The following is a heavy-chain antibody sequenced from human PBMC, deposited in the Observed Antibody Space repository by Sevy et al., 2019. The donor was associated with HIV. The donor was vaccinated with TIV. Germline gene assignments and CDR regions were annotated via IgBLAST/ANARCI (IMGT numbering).Heavy chain of an antibody. CDR2: ISDDGTNK. V-gene: IGHV3-30*03. Sequence: GGSLRLSCAGAGYIFNNYGIHWVRQAPDQGLEWLAVISDDGTNKYYADSVKGRFTLSRDNSKNTVYLQMNSLRAEDTALYYCAREGPLGKSEDCYLDLWGRGTLVTVSS. CDR3: AREGPLGKSEDCYLDL. J-gene: IGHJ2*01. D-gene: IGHD2-21*02. CDR1: GYIFNNYG.